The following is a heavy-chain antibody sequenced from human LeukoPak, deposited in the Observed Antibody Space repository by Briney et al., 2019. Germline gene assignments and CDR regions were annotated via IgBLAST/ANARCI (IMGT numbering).Heavy chain of an antibody. V-gene: IGHV1-2*02. CDR1: GYTFTGYY. Sequence: ASVKVSCKASGYTFTGYYMHWVRQAPGQELEWMGWINPNSGGTNYAQKFQGRVTMTRDTSISTAYMELSRLRSDDTAVYYCARELVPAVSCYGMDVWGQGTTVTVSS. CDR2: INPNSGGT. J-gene: IGHJ6*02. CDR3: ARELVPAVSCYGMDV. D-gene: IGHD2-2*01.